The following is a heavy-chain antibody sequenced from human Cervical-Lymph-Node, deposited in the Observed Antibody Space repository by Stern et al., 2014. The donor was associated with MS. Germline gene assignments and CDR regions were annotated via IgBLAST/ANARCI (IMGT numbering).Heavy chain of an antibody. CDR2: FNPSSSRT. V-gene: IGHV1-46*02. J-gene: IGHJ4*02. D-gene: IGHD1-1*01. CDR3: ARVLSLATSDS. CDR1: GYTFNSYY. Sequence: VQLVESGAAMRKPGASVKISCEASGYTFNSYYIHWVRQPLGQGLEWVALFNPSSSRTTYAQRFQGRVTVTGDTSTSTVYMELTGLKSEDTAVYYCARVLSLATSDSWGQGTLVVVSS.